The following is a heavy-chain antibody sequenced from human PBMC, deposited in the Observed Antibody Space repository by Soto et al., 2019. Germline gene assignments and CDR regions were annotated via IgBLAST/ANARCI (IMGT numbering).Heavy chain of an antibody. CDR1: GFTFSSYG. CDR3: AKDPRFNYDFWSGYYPDVYYFDY. V-gene: IGHV3-30*18. CDR2: ISYGGSNK. Sequence: QVQLVESGGGVVQPGRSLRLSCAASGFTFSSYGMHWVRQAPGKGLEWVAVISYGGSNKYYADSVKGRFTISRDNSKNTLYLQMNSLRAEDTAVYYCAKDPRFNYDFWSGYYPDVYYFDYWGQGTLVTVSS. J-gene: IGHJ4*02. D-gene: IGHD3-3*01.